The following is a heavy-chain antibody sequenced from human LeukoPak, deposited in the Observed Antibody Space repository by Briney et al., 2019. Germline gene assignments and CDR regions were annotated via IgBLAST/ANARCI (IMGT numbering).Heavy chain of an antibody. CDR2: IRYDGTNK. D-gene: IGHD2-15*01. CDR1: GFTFFTYG. CDR3: AKEEGRYCSGVSCNEGVIY. J-gene: IGHJ4*02. V-gene: IGHV3-30*02. Sequence: GGSLRLSCAASGFTFFTYGMQWVRQAPGKGVEWVAFIRYDGTNKYYADSVKGRFTISRDNSKNTLHLQMNSLRAEDTAVYYCAKEEGRYCSGVSCNEGVIYWGQGTLVSVSS.